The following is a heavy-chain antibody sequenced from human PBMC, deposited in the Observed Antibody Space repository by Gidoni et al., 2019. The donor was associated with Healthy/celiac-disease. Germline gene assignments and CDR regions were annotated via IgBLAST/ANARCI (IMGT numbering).Heavy chain of an antibody. V-gene: IGHV3-73*02. CDR2: IRSKANSYAT. D-gene: IGHD3-10*01. Sequence: EVQLVESGGGLVQPGGSLKLSCAASGFTFSGSAMPWVRQASGKGLEGVGRIRSKANSYATAYAASVKGRFTISRDDSKNTAYLQMNSLKTEDTAVYYCTSPRGTGMEDYWGQGTLVTVSS. CDR1: GFTFSGSA. J-gene: IGHJ4*02. CDR3: TSPRGTGMEDY.